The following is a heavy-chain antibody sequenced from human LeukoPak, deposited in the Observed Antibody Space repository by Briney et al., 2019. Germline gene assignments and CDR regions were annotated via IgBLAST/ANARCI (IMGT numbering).Heavy chain of an antibody. D-gene: IGHD2-2*01. Sequence: GESLKSSCGASGFTFSRYAMHWVRQAPGKGLEWVAVIWSDGNNKEHGDSVKGRFTISRDNSKNTMYLQMNSLGAEDRAMYYCARDYCSSISCMDAWGQGTTVTVSS. CDR2: IWSDGNNK. CDR3: ARDYCSSISCMDA. V-gene: IGHV3-33*01. J-gene: IGHJ6*02. CDR1: GFTFSRYA.